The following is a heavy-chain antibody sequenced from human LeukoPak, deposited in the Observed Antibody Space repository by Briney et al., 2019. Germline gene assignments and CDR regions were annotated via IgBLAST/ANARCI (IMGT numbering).Heavy chain of an antibody. CDR1: GYTFTDYY. Sequence: ASVKVSCKASGYTFTDYYIHWVRQAPGQGLEWMGWINPNSGGTNYAQKFQGRITMTRDTSISTAYMELRRLRSDDTAVYYCERVGATYSGDPWGQGTLVTVSS. D-gene: IGHD1-26*01. J-gene: IGHJ5*02. CDR2: INPNSGGT. CDR3: ERVGATYSGDP. V-gene: IGHV1-2*02.